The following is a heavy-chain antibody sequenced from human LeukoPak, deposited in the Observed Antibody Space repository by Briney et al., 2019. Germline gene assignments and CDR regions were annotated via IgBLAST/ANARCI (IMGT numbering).Heavy chain of an antibody. CDR2: INSDGSST. D-gene: IGHD6-6*01. V-gene: IGHV3-74*01. CDR1: GFTLRSYW. J-gene: IGHJ4*02. CDR3: ARGLSGYSSSLGY. Sequence: GGSLRLSCAASGFTLRSYWMHCVRPAPGKRLLCVSRINSDGSSTSYADSVKGRFTISRDNAKNTLYLQMNSLRAEDTAVYYCARGLSGYSSSLGYWGQGTLVTVSS.